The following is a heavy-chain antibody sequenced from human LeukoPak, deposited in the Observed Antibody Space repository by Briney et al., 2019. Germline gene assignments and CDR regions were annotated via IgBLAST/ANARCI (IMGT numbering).Heavy chain of an antibody. CDR1: GGSISSYY. D-gene: IGHD2-2*01. CDR2: IYHSGST. Sequence: SETLALTCTASGGSISSYYWTWIRQPPGKGLEWIGYIYHSGSTYYNPSLKSRVTISVDTSKSQFSLNLRSVTAADTAVYYCARSDQPLLYSYALWGQGILVTVSS. CDR3: ARSDQPLLYSYAL. V-gene: IGHV4-59*01. J-gene: IGHJ5*02.